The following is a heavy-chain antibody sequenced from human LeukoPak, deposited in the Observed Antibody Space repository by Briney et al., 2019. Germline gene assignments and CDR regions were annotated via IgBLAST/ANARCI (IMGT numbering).Heavy chain of an antibody. V-gene: IGHV3-23*01. CDR2: ISGSGGST. CDR3: AKAQGAGYYDSSGYQTTPFDY. CDR1: GFTFSSYN. Sequence: GGSLRLSCAASGFTFSSYNMNWVRQAPGKGLEWVSAISGSGGSTYYADSVRGRFTISRDNSKNTLYLQMNSLRAEDTAVYYCAKAQGAGYYDSSGYQTTPFDYWGQGTLVTVSS. J-gene: IGHJ4*02. D-gene: IGHD3-22*01.